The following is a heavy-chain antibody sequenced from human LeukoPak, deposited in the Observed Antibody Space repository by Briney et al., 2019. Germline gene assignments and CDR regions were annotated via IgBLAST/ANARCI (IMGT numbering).Heavy chain of an antibody. CDR1: GLTFSSYA. J-gene: IGHJ4*02. V-gene: IGHV3-30*04. CDR2: ISYDGSNK. D-gene: IGHD6-19*01. CDR3: ASIAVAASDY. Sequence: GSLRLSRAASGLTFSSYAMHWVRQAPGKGLEWVAVISYDGSNKYYADSVKGRFTISRDNSKNTLYLQMNSLRAEDTAIYYCASIAVAASDYWGQGTLVTVSS.